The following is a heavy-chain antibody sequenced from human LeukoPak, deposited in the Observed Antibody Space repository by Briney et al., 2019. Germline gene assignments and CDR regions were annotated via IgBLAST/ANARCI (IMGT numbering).Heavy chain of an antibody. CDR2: INPSGGST. J-gene: IGHJ6*03. CDR1: GYTFTSYY. Sequence: GASVKVSCKASGYTFTSYYMHWVRQAPGQGLEWMGIINPSGGSTSYAQKFQGRVTMTRDTSTSTVYMELSSLRSEDTAVYYCARDRHDFWSGRDYYYYMDVWGKGTTVTVSS. D-gene: IGHD3-3*01. CDR3: ARDRHDFWSGRDYYYYMDV. V-gene: IGHV1-46*01.